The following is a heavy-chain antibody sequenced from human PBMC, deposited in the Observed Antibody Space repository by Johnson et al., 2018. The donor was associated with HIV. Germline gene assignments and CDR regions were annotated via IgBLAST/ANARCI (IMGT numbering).Heavy chain of an antibody. D-gene: IGHD3-3*01. V-gene: IGHV3-30-3*01. J-gene: IGHJ3*02. CDR3: ARGSYNFWSGEREAFDI. CDR1: GFTFSSYA. CDR2: ISYDGSNK. Sequence: QMLLVESGGGLVQPGGSLRLSCAASGFTFSSYAMHWVRQAPGKGLEWVAVISYDGSNKYYADSVKGRFTISRDNSKNTLYLQMNSLRAEDTAVYYCARGSYNFWSGEREAFDIWGQGTMVTVSS.